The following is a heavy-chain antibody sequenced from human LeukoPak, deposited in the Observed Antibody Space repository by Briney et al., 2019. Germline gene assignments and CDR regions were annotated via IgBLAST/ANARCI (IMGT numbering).Heavy chain of an antibody. CDR2: IKSRTDGGTT. J-gene: IGHJ4*02. V-gene: IGHV3-15*01. D-gene: IGHD5-24*01. CDR3: TTDSRDGYNYGRHFDY. Sequence: GGSLRLSCAASGFTFSNAWMSWVRQAPGKGLEWVSLIKSRTDGGTTDYAAPVKGRFTISRDDSKNTLYLQMNSLKTEDTAVYYCTTDSRDGYNYGRHFDYWGQGTLVTVSS. CDR1: GFTFSNAW.